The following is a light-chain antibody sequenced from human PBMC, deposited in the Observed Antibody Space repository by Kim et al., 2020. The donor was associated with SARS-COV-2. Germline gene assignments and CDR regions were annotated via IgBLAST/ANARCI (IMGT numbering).Light chain of an antibody. CDR1: SLRSYY. Sequence: ALGQTVRITCQGDSLRSYYATWYQQKQGQAPILVIYGKNNRPSGIPDRFAGSSSGNTASLTITGTQAGDEADYYCNSRDSNDNVVFGGGTKLTVL. V-gene: IGLV3-19*01. CDR3: NSRDSNDNVV. J-gene: IGLJ2*01. CDR2: GKN.